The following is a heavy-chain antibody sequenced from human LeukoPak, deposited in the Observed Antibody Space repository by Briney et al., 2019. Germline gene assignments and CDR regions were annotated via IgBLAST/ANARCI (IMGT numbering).Heavy chain of an antibody. CDR3: ARAIAAAGRWPFDY. V-gene: IGHV1-69*01. D-gene: IGHD6-13*01. CDR1: GGTFSSYA. J-gene: IGHJ4*02. Sequence: ASVKVSCTASGGTFSSYAISWVRQAPGQGLEWMGGIIPIFGTSNYAQKFQGRVTITADESTSTAYMELSSLRSEDTAVYYCARAIAAAGRWPFDYWGQGTLVTVSS. CDR2: IIPIFGTS.